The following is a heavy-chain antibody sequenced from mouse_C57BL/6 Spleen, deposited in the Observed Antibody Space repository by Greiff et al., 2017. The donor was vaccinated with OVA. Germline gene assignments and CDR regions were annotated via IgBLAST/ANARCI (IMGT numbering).Heavy chain of an antibody. J-gene: IGHJ2*01. V-gene: IGHV1-59*01. CDR3: ARKEDGYPYYFDY. D-gene: IGHD2-3*01. CDR2: IDPSDSYT. Sequence: QVQLQQPGAELVRPGTSVKLSCKASGYTFTSYWMHWVKQRPGQGLEWIGVIDPSDSYTNYNQKFKGKATLTVDTSSSTAYMQLSSLTSEDSAVYYCARKEDGYPYYFDYWGQGTTLTVSS. CDR1: GYTFTSYW.